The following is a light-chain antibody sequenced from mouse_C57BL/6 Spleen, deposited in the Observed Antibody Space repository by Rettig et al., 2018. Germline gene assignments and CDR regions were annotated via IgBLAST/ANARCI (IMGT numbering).Light chain of an antibody. CDR2: SGS. Sequence: DVQITQSPSYLAASPGETITINCRASKSISKYLAWYQEKPGKTNKLLIYSGSTLQSGIPSRFSGSGSGTDFTLTISSLEPEDFAMYYCQQHNEYPWTFGGG. V-gene: IGKV16-104*01. CDR3: QQHNEYPWT. CDR1: KSISKY. J-gene: IGKJ1*01.